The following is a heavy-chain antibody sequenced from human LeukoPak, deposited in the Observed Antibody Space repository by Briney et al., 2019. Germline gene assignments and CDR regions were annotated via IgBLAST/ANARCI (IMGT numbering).Heavy chain of an antibody. V-gene: IGHV3-11*04. Sequence: PGGSLRLSCAASGFTFSDYYMSWIRQAPGKGLEWVSYISSSGSTIYYADSVKGRFTISRDNAKNSLYLQMNSLRAEDTAVYYCARDPAGGHYDFWTGFYRFDSWGQGTLVTVSS. CDR3: ARDPAGGHYDFWTGFYRFDS. J-gene: IGHJ4*02. D-gene: IGHD3-3*01. CDR2: ISSSGSTI. CDR1: GFTFSDYY.